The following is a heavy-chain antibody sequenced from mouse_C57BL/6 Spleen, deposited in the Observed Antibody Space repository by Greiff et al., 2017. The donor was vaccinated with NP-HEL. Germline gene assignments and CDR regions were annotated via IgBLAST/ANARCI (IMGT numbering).Heavy chain of an antibody. D-gene: IGHD1-1*01. V-gene: IGHV5-17*01. CDR2: ISSGSSTI. CDR3: ARGYGSRVAMDY. CDR1: GFTFSDYE. J-gene: IGHJ4*01. Sequence: EVMLVESGGGLVKPGGSLKLSCAASGFTFSDYEMHWVRQAPEKGLEWVAYISSGSSTIYYADTVKGRFTISRDNAKNTLFLQMTSLRSEDTAMYYCARGYGSRVAMDYWGQGTSVTVSS.